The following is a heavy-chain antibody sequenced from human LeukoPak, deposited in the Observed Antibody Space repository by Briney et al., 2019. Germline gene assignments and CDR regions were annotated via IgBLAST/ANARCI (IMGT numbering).Heavy chain of an antibody. CDR1: GGSFSGYY. CDR2: INHSGST. D-gene: IGHD3-10*01. CDR3: ARSRILWFGELLFISYYGMDV. Sequence: SETLSLTCAVYGGSFSGYYWSWIHQPPGKGLEWIGEINHSGSTNYNPSLKSRVTISVDTSKNQFSLKLSSVTAADTAVYYCARSRILWFGELLFISYYGMDVWGQGTTVTVSS. J-gene: IGHJ6*02. V-gene: IGHV4-34*01.